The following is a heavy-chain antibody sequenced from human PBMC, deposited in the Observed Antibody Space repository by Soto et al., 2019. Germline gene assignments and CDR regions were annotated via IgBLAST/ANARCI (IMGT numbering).Heavy chain of an antibody. CDR3: ARDPPYYDFRLVV. V-gene: IGHV3-66*01. J-gene: IGHJ6*02. CDR2: IYSGGST. Sequence: PVDSLSPSYRPSGFPVSINYMSWVRQAPGKGLEWVSLIYSGGSTYYADSVKGRFTISRDNSKNTLYLQINSLRAEDTAVYYCARDPPYYDFRLVVWGQGT. CDR1: GFPVSINY. D-gene: IGHD3-3*01.